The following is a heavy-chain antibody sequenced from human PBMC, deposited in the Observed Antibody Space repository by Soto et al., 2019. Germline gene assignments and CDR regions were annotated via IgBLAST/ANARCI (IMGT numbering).Heavy chain of an antibody. J-gene: IGHJ6*02. CDR1: GGTFSSYA. D-gene: IGHD2-2*01. CDR2: IIPIFGTA. Sequence: QVQLVQSGAEVKKPGSSVKVSCKASGGTFSSYAISWVRQAPGQGLEWMGGIIPIFGTANYAQKFQGRVTITGDESPSTAYMELSSLRSEDTDVYYCASSVIVVVPAAMGEDYSNYYYYGMDVWGQGTTVTVSS. V-gene: IGHV1-69*01. CDR3: ASSVIVVVPAAMGEDYSNYYYYGMDV.